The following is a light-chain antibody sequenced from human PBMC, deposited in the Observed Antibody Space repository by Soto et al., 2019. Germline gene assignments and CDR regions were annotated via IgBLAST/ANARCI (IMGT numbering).Light chain of an antibody. J-gene: IGLJ1*01. CDR1: SSEVGGYNF. V-gene: IGLV2-8*01. CDR2: EVT. Sequence: QSALTQPPSASGSPGQSVTISCTGTSSEVGGYNFVSGYQHFPGKAPKLIIYEVTTRPSGVPDRFAGSKSGHTASLTGSEPHTDDASYYHCRSFGGSGHLVFGNGTKVTVL. CDR3: RSFGGSGHLV.